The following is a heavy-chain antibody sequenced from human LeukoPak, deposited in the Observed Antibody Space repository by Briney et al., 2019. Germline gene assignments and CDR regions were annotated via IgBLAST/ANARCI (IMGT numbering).Heavy chain of an antibody. CDR1: GGSISSYY. D-gene: IGHD3-10*01. Sequence: PSETLSLTCTVSGGSISSYYWSWIRQPPGKGLEWIGYIYYSGSTNYNPSLKSRVTISVDTSKNQFSLKLSSVTAADTAVYYCARLAPSVSGVDYWGQGTLVTVSS. J-gene: IGHJ4*02. CDR3: ARLAPSVSGVDY. CDR2: IYYSGST. V-gene: IGHV4-59*08.